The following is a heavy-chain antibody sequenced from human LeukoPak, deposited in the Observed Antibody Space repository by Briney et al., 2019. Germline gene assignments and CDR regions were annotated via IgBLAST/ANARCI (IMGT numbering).Heavy chain of an antibody. CDR1: GFTFSSYS. CDR2: ISSSSSYI. CDR3: ARGWYSYGMDV. J-gene: IGHJ6*02. V-gene: IGHV3-21*01. Sequence: GGSLRFSCAAAGFTFSSYSMNWVRQAPGKGLEWVSSISSSSSYIYYADSVKGRFTISRDNAKNSLYLQMNSLRAEDTAVYYCARGWYSYGMDVWGQGTTVTFSS. D-gene: IGHD2-21*01.